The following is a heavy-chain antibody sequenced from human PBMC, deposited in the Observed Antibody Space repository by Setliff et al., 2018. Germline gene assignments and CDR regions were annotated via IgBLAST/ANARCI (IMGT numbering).Heavy chain of an antibody. V-gene: IGHV4-30-4*08. Sequence: SISSGDYYWNWIRQPPGRGLEWIGFIHYSGSTYYNPSLKSRLTISVDTSKNQFSLKLTSVTAADTAVYYCAREKGPYYDSSGYYPYFDYWGQGTLVTVSS. J-gene: IGHJ4*02. CDR2: IHYSGST. D-gene: IGHD3-22*01. CDR1: SISSGDYY. CDR3: AREKGPYYDSSGYYPYFDY.